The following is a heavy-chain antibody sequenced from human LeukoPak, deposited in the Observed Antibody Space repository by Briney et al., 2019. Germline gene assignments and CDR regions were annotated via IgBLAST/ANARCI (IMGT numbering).Heavy chain of an antibody. CDR2: ISAYNGNT. CDR1: GYTFTSYG. Sequence: ASVKVSCKASGYTFTSYGISWVRQAPGQGLEWMGWISAYNGNTNYAQKLQGRVTMTTDTSMSTAYMELRSLRSDDTAVYYCVGGDYYYDSSGYYSGVYWGQGTLVTVSS. V-gene: IGHV1-18*01. D-gene: IGHD3-22*01. J-gene: IGHJ4*02. CDR3: VGGDYYYDSSGYYSGVY.